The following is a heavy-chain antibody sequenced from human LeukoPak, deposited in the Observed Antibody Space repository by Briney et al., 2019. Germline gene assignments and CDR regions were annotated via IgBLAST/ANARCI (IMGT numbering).Heavy chain of an antibody. V-gene: IGHV4-59*12. J-gene: IGHJ6*02. CDR1: GGSIIGYY. CDR2: IYYSGST. Sequence: SETLSLTCTVSGGSIIGYYLSWIRQPPGKGVEWIGSIYYSGSTNYNPSLKSRVTISVETSKNQFSLKLSSATAADTAVYYCARYANSPYYYYAMDVWGQGTTVTVSS. D-gene: IGHD4/OR15-4a*01. CDR3: ARYANSPYYYYAMDV.